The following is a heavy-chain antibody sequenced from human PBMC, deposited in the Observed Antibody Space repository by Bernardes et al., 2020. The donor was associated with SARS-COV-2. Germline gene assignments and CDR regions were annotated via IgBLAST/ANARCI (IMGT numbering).Heavy chain of an antibody. D-gene: IGHD3-22*01. CDR1: GFTFSTYW. V-gene: IGHV3-74*01. Sequence: GGSRRLSCAASGFTFSTYWLHCVRQAPGEGLVWVSRIDTDGRTTTYADSVKGRFTISSDNAKNTLYLRMNSLRAEDTAIYYCARSDFFDGSGYYFGHWGQGTLVTVSS. CDR3: ARSDFFDGSGYYFGH. J-gene: IGHJ4*02. CDR2: IDTDGRTT.